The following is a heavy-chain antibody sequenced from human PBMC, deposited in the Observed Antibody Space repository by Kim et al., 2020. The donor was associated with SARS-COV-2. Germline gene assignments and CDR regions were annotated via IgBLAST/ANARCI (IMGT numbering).Heavy chain of an antibody. V-gene: IGHV3-21*01. CDR3: ARVGAPNEYYYDSSGYYYEYGMDV. J-gene: IGHJ6*02. D-gene: IGHD3-22*01. CDR1: GFTFSSYS. Sequence: GGSLRLSCAASGFTFSSYSMNWVRQAPGKGLEWVSSISSSSSYIYYADSVKGRFTISRDNAKNSLYLQMNSLRAEDTAVYYCARVGAPNEYYYDSSGYYYEYGMDVWGQGTTVTVSS. CDR2: ISSSSSYI.